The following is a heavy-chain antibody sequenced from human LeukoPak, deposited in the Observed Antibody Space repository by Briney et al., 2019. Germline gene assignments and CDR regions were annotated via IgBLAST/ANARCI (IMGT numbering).Heavy chain of an antibody. V-gene: IGHV3-74*01. Sequence: PGGSLRLSCAASGFTLSNHWMHWVRQAPGKGLVWVSRISGDEIWTSYADSVKGRFTISRDNSKNTLYLQMNSLRAEDTAVYYCGRRPLNYYGMDVWGQGTTVTVSS. J-gene: IGHJ6*02. D-gene: IGHD3-9*01. CDR1: GFTLSNHW. CDR3: GRRPLNYYGMDV. CDR2: ISGDEIWT.